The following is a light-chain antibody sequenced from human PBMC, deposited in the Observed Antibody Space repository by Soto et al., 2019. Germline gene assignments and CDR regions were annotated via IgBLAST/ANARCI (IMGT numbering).Light chain of an antibody. CDR2: SAS. CDR3: KQSYSSHLT. Sequence: DVQMTQSPSSLSASVGDTVTITCRASQSINNYLNWYEQKPGEAPKLLMYSASTLQSGVQSRFSGSGTGTDFTVTITSLQPDDFAVYYCKQSYSSHLTCGGGTKEE. J-gene: IGKJ4*01. V-gene: IGKV1-39*01. CDR1: QSINNY.